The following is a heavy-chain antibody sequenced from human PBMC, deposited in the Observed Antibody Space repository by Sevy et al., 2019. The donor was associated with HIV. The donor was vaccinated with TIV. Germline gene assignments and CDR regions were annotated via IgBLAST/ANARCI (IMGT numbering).Heavy chain of an antibody. CDR1: GFTFSSYG. Sequence: GGSLRLSCAASGFTFSSYGMRWVRQAPGKGLEWVAVISYDGSNKYYADSVKGRFTISRDNSKNTLYLQMNSLRAEDTAVYYCAKDRGYYYYYGMDVWGQGTTVTVSS. V-gene: IGHV3-30*18. CDR2: ISYDGSNK. D-gene: IGHD3-10*01. J-gene: IGHJ6*02. CDR3: AKDRGYYYYYGMDV.